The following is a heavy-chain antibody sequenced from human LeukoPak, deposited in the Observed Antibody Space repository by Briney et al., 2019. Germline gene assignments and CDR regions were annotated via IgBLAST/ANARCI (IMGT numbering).Heavy chain of an antibody. V-gene: IGHV4-4*02. Sequence: SETLSLTCAVSGGSISSSNWWSWVRQPPGKGLEWIGEIYHSGSTNYNPSLKSRVTISVDKSKNQFSLKLSSVTAAGTAVYYCARVFRSDTAMVTLLNHIDYWGQGTLVTVSS. CDR3: ARVFRSDTAMVTLLNHIDY. J-gene: IGHJ4*02. D-gene: IGHD5-18*01. CDR2: IYHSGST. CDR1: GGSISSSNW.